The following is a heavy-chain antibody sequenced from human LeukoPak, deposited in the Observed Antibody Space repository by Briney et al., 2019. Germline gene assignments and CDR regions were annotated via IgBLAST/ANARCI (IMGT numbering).Heavy chain of an antibody. J-gene: IGHJ4*02. Sequence: GGSLRLSCAASGFTFSSYAMSWVRQAPGKGLEWVSAISGSGGSTYYAGSVKGRFSISRDNSRNTLNLQMSSLRAEDTAVYYCAKAPSGYDLVDYWGQGTLVTVSS. CDR3: AKAPSGYDLVDY. V-gene: IGHV3-23*01. CDR2: ISGSGGST. CDR1: GFTFSSYA. D-gene: IGHD5-12*01.